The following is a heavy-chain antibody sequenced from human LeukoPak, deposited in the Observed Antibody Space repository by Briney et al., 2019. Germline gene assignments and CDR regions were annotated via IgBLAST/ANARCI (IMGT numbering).Heavy chain of an antibody. V-gene: IGHV1-2*04. CDR2: INPNSGGT. D-gene: IGHD3-22*01. J-gene: IGHJ4*02. Sequence: GASVKVSCKASGYTFTSYAMHWVRQAPGQGLEWMGWINPNSGGTNYAQKFQGWVTMTRDTSISTAYMELSRLRSDDTAVYYCARDYYYDSSGYYGYWGQGTLVTVSS. CDR3: ARDYYYDSSGYYGY. CDR1: GYTFTSYA.